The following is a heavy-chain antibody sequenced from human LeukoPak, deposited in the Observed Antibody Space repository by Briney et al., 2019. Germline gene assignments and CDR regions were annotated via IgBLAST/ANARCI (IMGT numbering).Heavy chain of an antibody. CDR3: ARLGYSYGYPAGDWFDP. Sequence: SQTLSLTCAISGDSVASNSAAWNWIRQSPSRGLEWLGRTYYRSKWYNAYAVSVKSRISINPDTSKNQVSLQLNSVTPEDTAVYYCARLGYSYGYPAGDWFDPWGQGTLVTVSS. CDR2: TYYRSKWYN. CDR1: GDSVASNSAA. J-gene: IGHJ5*02. V-gene: IGHV6-1*01. D-gene: IGHD5-18*01.